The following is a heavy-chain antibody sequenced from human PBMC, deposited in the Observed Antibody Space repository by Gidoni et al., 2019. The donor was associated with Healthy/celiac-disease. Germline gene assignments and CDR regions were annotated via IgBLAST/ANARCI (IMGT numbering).Heavy chain of an antibody. Sequence: QVQLVQSGAEVQKPGASVKVSCKASGYTFTSYYMHWVRQAPGQGLEWMGIINPSGGSTSYAQKFQGRVTMTRDTSTSTVYMELSSLRSEDTAVYYWARDAVDSMVVVQNWFDPWGQGTLVTVSS. CDR1: GYTFTSYY. CDR3: ARDAVDSMVVVQNWFDP. V-gene: IGHV1-46*01. D-gene: IGHD2-15*01. J-gene: IGHJ5*02. CDR2: INPSGGST.